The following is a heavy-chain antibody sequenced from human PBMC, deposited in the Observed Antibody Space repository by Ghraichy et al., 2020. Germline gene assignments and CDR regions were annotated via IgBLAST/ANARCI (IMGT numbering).Heavy chain of an antibody. D-gene: IGHD3-3*01. J-gene: IGHJ6*03. CDR1: GGSMNSGAYY. CDR2: IDNSGNT. Sequence: SETLSLTCSVSGGSMNSGAYYWSWIRQHPGEGPEWIGYIDNSGNTYYHPSLKSRVSMSVDTSKNQFSLNLTSVTAADTATYYCARDTPMTIFGVVRSYYMDGWGTGTTVIVSS. CDR3: ARDTPMTIFGVVRSYYMDG. V-gene: IGHV4-31*03.